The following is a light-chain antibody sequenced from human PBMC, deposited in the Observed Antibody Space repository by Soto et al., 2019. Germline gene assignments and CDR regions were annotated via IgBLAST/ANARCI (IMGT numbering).Light chain of an antibody. CDR2: KAS. Sequence: DIQMTQSPSTLSASVGDRVTITYRASQSISSWLAWYQQKPGTAPKLLIYKASSLESGVPSRFSGSGSGTEFTLTINSLQPDDFATYYCQQYNSYPLTFGQGTKVEIK. V-gene: IGKV1-5*03. J-gene: IGKJ1*01. CDR1: QSISSW. CDR3: QQYNSYPLT.